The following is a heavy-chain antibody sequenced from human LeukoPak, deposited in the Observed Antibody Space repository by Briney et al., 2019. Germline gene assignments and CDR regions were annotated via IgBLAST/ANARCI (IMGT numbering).Heavy chain of an antibody. D-gene: IGHD1-26*01. J-gene: IGHJ4*02. CDR3: ARAFHRGAIDY. CDR2: IYYSGST. Sequence: SETLSLTCTVSGGSISSYYWSWIRQPPGKGLEWIGYIYYSGSTNYNPSLKSRVTISVDTPKNQFSLKLSSVTAADTAVYYCARAFHRGAIDYWGQGTLVTVSS. CDR1: GGSISSYY. V-gene: IGHV4-59*01.